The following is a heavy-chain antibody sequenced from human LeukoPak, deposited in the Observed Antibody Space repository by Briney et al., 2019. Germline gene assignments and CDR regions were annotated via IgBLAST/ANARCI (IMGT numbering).Heavy chain of an antibody. Sequence: PGGSLRLSCTASGFTFGNYAVSWFRQAPGKGLQRVGFIRSKAYGGTTEYAASVKGRFTISRDDSKSIAYLQMNSLKTEHTAVYYCTRDGRLRFLQRSSEFRTFDYWGQGTLVTVSS. J-gene: IGHJ4*02. D-gene: IGHD3-3*01. CDR1: GFTFGNYA. CDR2: IRSKAYGGTT. V-gene: IGHV3-49*03. CDR3: TRDGRLRFLQRSSEFRTFDY.